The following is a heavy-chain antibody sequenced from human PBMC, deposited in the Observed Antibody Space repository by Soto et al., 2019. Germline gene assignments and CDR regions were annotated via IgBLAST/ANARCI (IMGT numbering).Heavy chain of an antibody. Sequence: GGSLRLSCAASGFTFSSYSMNWVRQAPGKGLEWVSYISSSSSTIYYADSVKGRFTISRDNAKNSLYLQMNSLRDEDTAVYYCARASFTPTPTLFRREVAGGFDYWGSGTLVTVS. CDR2: ISSSSSTI. V-gene: IGHV3-48*02. CDR3: ARASFTPTPTLFRREVAGGFDY. J-gene: IGHJ4*01. D-gene: IGHD6-19*01. CDR1: GFTFSSYS.